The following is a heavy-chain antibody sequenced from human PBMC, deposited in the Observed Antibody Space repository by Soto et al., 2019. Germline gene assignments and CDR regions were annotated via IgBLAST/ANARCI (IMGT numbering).Heavy chain of an antibody. Sequence: GGSLRLSCAASGFTFSSYAMTWVRQAPGKGLEWVSTISGSGGSTYYADSVKGRFTISRDNSKNTLYLQMNSLRAEDTAVYYCANRAYSSGHWYYFDVWGQGSLVTVSS. V-gene: IGHV3-23*01. CDR3: ANRAYSSGHWYYFDV. D-gene: IGHD5-18*01. CDR2: ISGSGGST. J-gene: IGHJ4*02. CDR1: GFTFSSYA.